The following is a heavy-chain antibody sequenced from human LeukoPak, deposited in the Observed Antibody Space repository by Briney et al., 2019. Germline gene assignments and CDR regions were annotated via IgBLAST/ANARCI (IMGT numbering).Heavy chain of an antibody. CDR3: VKNQVGGTWDY. D-gene: IGHD1-26*01. CDR2: ISGDGGST. V-gene: IGHV3-43*02. Sequence: GGSLRLFCAASGFTFDDYAMHWVRQAPGKGLEWVSLISGDGGSTYYADSVKGRFTISRDNSKNTLYLQMSSLRAEDTAMYYCVKNQVGGTWDYWGQGTLATVSS. CDR1: GFTFDDYA. J-gene: IGHJ4*02.